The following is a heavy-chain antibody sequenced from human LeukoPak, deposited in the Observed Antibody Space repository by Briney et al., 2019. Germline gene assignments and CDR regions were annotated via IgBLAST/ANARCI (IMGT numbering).Heavy chain of an antibody. CDR2: IYYSVNT. Sequence: PSETLSLTCTVSGGSISTYYWNWIRQPPGKGLEWIGYIYYSVNTNYNPSLKSRVTISVDTSKNQLSLKLRSVTAADTAVYYCARARGYNYGRLDYWGQGTLVTVSS. CDR1: GGSISTYY. CDR3: ARARGYNYGRLDY. J-gene: IGHJ4*02. V-gene: IGHV4-59*01. D-gene: IGHD5-18*01.